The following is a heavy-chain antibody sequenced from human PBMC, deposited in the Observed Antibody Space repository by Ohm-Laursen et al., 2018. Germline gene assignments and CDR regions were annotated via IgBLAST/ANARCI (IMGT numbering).Heavy chain of an antibody. D-gene: IGHD3-10*01. V-gene: IGHV3-11*01. Sequence: SLRLSCAASGFTFDNYAMHWIRQAPGKGLEWVSYISSSGSTIYYADSVKGRFTISRDNDKNSLYLQMNSLRAEDTAVYYCASDYGAGSYFYFNGGMDVWGQGTTVTVSS. J-gene: IGHJ6*02. CDR1: GFTFDNYA. CDR3: ASDYGAGSYFYFNGGMDV. CDR2: ISSSGSTI.